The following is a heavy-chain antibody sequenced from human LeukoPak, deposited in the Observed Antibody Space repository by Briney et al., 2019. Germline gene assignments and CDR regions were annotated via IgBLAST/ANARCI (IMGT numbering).Heavy chain of an antibody. J-gene: IGHJ4*02. CDR2: ISYDGSNK. D-gene: IGHD3-22*01. CDR3: ARDPTMIVVVITTMNGFFDY. Sequence: GGSLRLSCTASGFTFGDYAMSWVRQAPGKGLEWVAVISYDGSNKYYADSVKGRFTISRDNSKNTLYLQMNSLRAEDTAVYYCARDPTMIVVVITTMNGFFDYWGQGTLVTVSS. CDR1: GFTFGDYA. V-gene: IGHV3-30-3*01.